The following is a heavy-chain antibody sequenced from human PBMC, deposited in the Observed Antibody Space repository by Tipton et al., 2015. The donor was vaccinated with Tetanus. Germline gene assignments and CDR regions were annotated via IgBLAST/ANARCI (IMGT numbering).Heavy chain of an antibody. Sequence: TLSLTCSVSGGSISSYYWTWIRQPPGRGLEWIGYASYSGSSNYNPSLKSRVIISIDASKNQFSLKLSSVAAADTAVYYCARAYDFWSGHLDFRGQGTLVTVSS. D-gene: IGHD3-3*01. CDR1: GGSISSYY. V-gene: IGHV4-59*01. J-gene: IGHJ4*02. CDR3: ARAYDFWSGHLDF. CDR2: ASYSGSS.